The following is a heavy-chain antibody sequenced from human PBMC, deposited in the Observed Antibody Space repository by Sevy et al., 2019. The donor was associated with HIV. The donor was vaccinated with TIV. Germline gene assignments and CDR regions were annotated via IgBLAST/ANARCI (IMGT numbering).Heavy chain of an antibody. Sequence: GGSLRLSCAASGFTFSSYGMHWVRQAPGKGLEWVAFIRYDGSNKYYADSVKGRFTISRDNSKNTLYLKMNSLRAEDTAEYYCAKGPSPMITFGGVADYWGQGTLVTVSS. CDR1: GFTFSSYG. CDR2: IRYDGSNK. CDR3: AKGPSPMITFGGVADY. V-gene: IGHV3-30*02. J-gene: IGHJ4*02. D-gene: IGHD3-16*01.